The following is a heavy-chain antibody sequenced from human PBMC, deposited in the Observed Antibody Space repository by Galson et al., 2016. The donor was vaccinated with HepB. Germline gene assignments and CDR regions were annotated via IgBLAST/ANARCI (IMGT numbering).Heavy chain of an antibody. CDR1: EFTVSNNY. Sequence: SLRLSCAASEFTVSNNYMSWVRQAPGKGLEWVSLIYSGGNTRRADSVKGRFTISRDNSKNTVYLQMNSLRAEDTAVYYCSTLNPASPYFDYWGQGTLVTVSS. CDR2: IYSGGNT. V-gene: IGHV3-53*01. J-gene: IGHJ4*02. CDR3: STLNPASPYFDY.